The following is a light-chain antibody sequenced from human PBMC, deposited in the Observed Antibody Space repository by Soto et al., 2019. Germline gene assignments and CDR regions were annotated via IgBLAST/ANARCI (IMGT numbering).Light chain of an antibody. CDR2: EVF. CDR3: SSYTTNTAHV. Sequence: QSALTQPASVSASPGQSISISCTGTSNDIGAFDYVSWYQQHPGKAPKLILFEVFNRPSGVSTRFSGSKSGSTASLTISGLQEEDEADYFCSSYTTNTAHVFGGGTKVTVL. CDR1: SNDIGAFDY. V-gene: IGLV2-14*01. J-gene: IGLJ2*01.